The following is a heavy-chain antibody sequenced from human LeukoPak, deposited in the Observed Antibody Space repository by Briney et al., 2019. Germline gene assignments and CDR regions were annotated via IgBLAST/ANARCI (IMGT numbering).Heavy chain of an antibody. Sequence: GGSLRLSCAASGFTFSSYGMHWVRQAPGKGLEWVAFIRYDGSNKYYADSVKGRFTISRDNSKNTLYLQMNSLRAEDTAVYYCARAQWVYSSSWYTDSYYFDYWGQGTLVTVSS. CDR3: ARAQWVYSSSWYTDSYYFDY. CDR2: IRYDGSNK. J-gene: IGHJ4*02. V-gene: IGHV3-30*02. CDR1: GFTFSSYG. D-gene: IGHD6-13*01.